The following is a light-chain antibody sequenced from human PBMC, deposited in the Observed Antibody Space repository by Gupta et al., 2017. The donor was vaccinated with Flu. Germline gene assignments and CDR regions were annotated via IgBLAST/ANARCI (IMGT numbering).Light chain of an antibody. J-gene: IGKJ5*01. CDR3: LHDDSYPMA. CDR2: AAS. V-gene: IGKV1-8*01. CDR1: QGISSY. Sequence: AIRMTQSPSSFSASTGDRVTITCRASQGISSYLAWYQQKPGKAPKLLIYAASTLQSGVPSRFSGSGSGTDFTLTISCLQSEDFATYYCLHDDSYPMAFGQGTLVEIK.